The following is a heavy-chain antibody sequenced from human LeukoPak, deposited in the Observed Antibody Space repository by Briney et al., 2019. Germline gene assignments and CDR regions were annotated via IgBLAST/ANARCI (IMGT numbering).Heavy chain of an antibody. V-gene: IGHV3-20*04. CDR1: GFTFGDYG. CDR2: INWNGGST. CDR3: ARKGSTMDLYYHYMDV. J-gene: IGHJ6*03. D-gene: IGHD3-10*01. Sequence: GGSLRLSCVASGFTFGDYGMTWVRQPPGKGLEWVSGINWNGGSTGYADSVKGRFTISRDNAKNSLYLQMNSLRAEDTALYYCARKGSTMDLYYHYMDVWGKGTTVTVSS.